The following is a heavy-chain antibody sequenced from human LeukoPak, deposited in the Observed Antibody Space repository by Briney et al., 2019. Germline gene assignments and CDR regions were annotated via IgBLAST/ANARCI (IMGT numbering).Heavy chain of an antibody. CDR1: GFTFTSYA. J-gene: IGHJ4*02. Sequence: PGGSLRLSCAASGFTFTSYAMSWVRQAPGKGLEWVSLISVSAGSTYYADSVKGRFTISRDNSKNTVYLQMNGLRVDDTAVYYCARPGTSGSIYYFDYWGQGTLVTVSS. CDR3: ARPGTSGSIYYFDY. V-gene: IGHV3-23*01. D-gene: IGHD3-10*01. CDR2: ISVSAGST.